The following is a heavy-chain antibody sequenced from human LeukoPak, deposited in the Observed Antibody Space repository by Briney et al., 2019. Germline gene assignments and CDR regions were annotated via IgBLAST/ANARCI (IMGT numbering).Heavy chain of an antibody. J-gene: IGHJ4*02. Sequence: GGSLRLSRAASGCTFSSYAMHWVRQAPGKGLEWVGVISYDGSNKYYADSVRGRFTISRDNSKNTLYLQMNSLRAEDTAVYYCAREAAVDTAMDFKPFEDYWGQGTLVTVSS. CDR3: AREAAVDTAMDFKPFEDY. V-gene: IGHV3-30-3*01. CDR1: GCTFSSYA. CDR2: ISYDGSNK. D-gene: IGHD5-18*01.